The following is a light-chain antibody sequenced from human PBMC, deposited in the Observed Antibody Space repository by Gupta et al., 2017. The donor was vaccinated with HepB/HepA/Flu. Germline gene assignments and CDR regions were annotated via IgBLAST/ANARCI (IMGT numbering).Light chain of an antibody. Sequence: QSVLTQPPSASGPPGQRVTISCSGSSSNIGSNTVNWYQHLPGTAPKLLIYTNNQRPSGVPYRFSGSKSGTSASLAISGLQSEDEADYFCAAWDDSLNGPVFGGGTKLTVL. J-gene: IGLJ3*02. CDR1: SSNIGSNT. CDR2: TNN. CDR3: AAWDDSLNGPV. V-gene: IGLV1-44*01.